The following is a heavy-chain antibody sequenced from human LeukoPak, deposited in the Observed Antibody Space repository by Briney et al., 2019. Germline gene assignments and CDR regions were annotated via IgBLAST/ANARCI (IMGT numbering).Heavy chain of an antibody. Sequence: SETLSLTCTVSGGSMSSHYWGWIRQPPGKGLEWIGYIYFTGSTNYNPSLKSRVTISVDTSKNQFSLKLSSVTAADTAVYYCARVRVGATIYDPYYYYGMDVWGQGATVTVSS. CDR2: IYFTGST. V-gene: IGHV4-59*08. D-gene: IGHD1-26*01. J-gene: IGHJ6*02. CDR1: GGSMSSHY. CDR3: ARVRVGATIYDPYYYYGMDV.